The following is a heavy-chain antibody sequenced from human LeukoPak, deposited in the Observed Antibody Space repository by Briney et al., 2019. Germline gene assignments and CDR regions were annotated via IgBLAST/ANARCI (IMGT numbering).Heavy chain of an antibody. Sequence: GGSLRLSCAASEFTFSASAMHWVRQASGKGLEWVGRIRSKANSYATAYAASVKGRFTISRDDSENTAYLQVNSLKTEDTAVYYCTTILYGDYGTFDIWGQGTMVTVSS. CDR2: IRSKANSYAT. D-gene: IGHD4-17*01. J-gene: IGHJ3*02. V-gene: IGHV3-73*01. CDR1: EFTFSASA. CDR3: TTILYGDYGTFDI.